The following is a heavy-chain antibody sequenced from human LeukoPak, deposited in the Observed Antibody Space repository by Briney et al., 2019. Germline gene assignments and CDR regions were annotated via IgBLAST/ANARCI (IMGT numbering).Heavy chain of an antibody. V-gene: IGHV1-24*01. CDR3: ATQGYYYDIRDAFDI. CDR1: GYTFTGYY. D-gene: IGHD3-22*01. CDR2: FDPEDGET. J-gene: IGHJ3*02. Sequence: GASVKVSCKASGYTFTGYYMHWVRQAPGQGLEWMGGFDPEDGETIYAQKFQGRVTMTEDTSTDTAYMELSSLRSEDTAVYYCATQGYYYDIRDAFDIWGQGTMVTVSS.